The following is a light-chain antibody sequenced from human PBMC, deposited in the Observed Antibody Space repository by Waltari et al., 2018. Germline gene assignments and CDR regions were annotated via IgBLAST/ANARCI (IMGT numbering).Light chain of an antibody. J-gene: IGLJ3*02. V-gene: IGLV1-40*01. CDR1: GSNIGAGYD. CDR3: QSYDTSLRVV. Sequence: QSVLTQPPSVSGAPGQRVTISCTGSGSNIGAGYDVHWYQPLPRAAPKLLIFGSTSRALGVPDRFFGSTSGTSASLAITGLQAEDEADYYCQSYDTSLRVVFGGGTKLTVL. CDR2: GST.